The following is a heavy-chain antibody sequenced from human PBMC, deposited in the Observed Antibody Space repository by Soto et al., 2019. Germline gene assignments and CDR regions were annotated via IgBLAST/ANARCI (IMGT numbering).Heavy chain of an antibody. V-gene: IGHV4-39*01. Sequence: SETLSLTCPVSGGYIRSSSYYWGWIRQPPGKGLEWIGSIYYSGSTYYNPSLKSRVTISVDTSKNQFSLKLSSVTAADTAVYYCARHHDILTGYKYNWFDPWGQGTLVTVSS. D-gene: IGHD3-9*01. CDR3: ARHHDILTGYKYNWFDP. CDR1: GGYIRSSSYY. CDR2: IYYSGST. J-gene: IGHJ5*02.